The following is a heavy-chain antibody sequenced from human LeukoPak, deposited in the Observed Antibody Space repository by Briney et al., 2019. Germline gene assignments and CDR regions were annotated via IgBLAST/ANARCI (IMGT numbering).Heavy chain of an antibody. CDR2: ISWNSGSI. Sequence: GGSLRLSCAASGFTFSSYSMNWVRQAPGKGLEWVSGISWNSGSIGYADSVKGRFTISRDNAKNSLYLQMNSLRAEDTALYYCAKAVAGSGFDYWGQGTLVTVSS. CDR1: GFTFSSYS. D-gene: IGHD6-19*01. CDR3: AKAVAGSGFDY. V-gene: IGHV3-9*01. J-gene: IGHJ4*02.